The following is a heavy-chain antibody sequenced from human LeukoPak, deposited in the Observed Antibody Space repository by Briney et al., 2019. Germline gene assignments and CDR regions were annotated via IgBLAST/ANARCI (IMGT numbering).Heavy chain of an antibody. V-gene: IGHV1-2*02. CDR1: GYTFTGYY. D-gene: IGHD1-26*01. J-gene: IGHJ4*02. CDR2: INPNSGGT. Sequence: GASVMVSCKASGYTFTGYYMHWVRQAPGQGLEWMGWINPNSGGTNYAQKFQGRVTMTRDTSISTAYMELSRLRSDDTAVYYCARFLGATDNPFDYWGQGTLVTVSS. CDR3: ARFLGATDNPFDY.